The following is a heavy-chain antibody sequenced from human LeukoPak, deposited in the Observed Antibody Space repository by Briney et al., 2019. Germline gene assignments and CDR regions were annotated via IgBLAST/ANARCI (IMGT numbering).Heavy chain of an antibody. D-gene: IGHD3-3*01. CDR1: GYSISSGYY. CDR3: ARVNTIFGVVIIPYYYMDV. V-gene: IGHV4-38-2*01. Sequence: SETLSLTCAVSGYSISSGYYWGWIRQPPGKGLEWIGSIYHSGSTYYNPSLKSRVTISVDTSKNQFSLKLSSVTAADTAVYYCARVNTIFGVVIIPYYYMDVWGKGTTVTVSS. CDR2: IYHSGST. J-gene: IGHJ6*03.